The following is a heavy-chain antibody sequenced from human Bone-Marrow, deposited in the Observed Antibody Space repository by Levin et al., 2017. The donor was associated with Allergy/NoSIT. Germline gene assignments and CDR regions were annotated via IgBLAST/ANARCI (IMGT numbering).Heavy chain of an antibody. CDR2: IYSGGST. CDR1: GFTVSSNY. D-gene: IGHD6-13*01. V-gene: IGHV3-53*01. Sequence: PGGSLRLSCAASGFTVSSNYMSWVRQAPGKGLEWVSVIYSGGSTYYADSVKGRFTISRDNSKNTLYLQMNSLRAEDTAVYYCATSIAADALGMDVWGQGTTVTVSS. CDR3: ATSIAADALGMDV. J-gene: IGHJ6*02.